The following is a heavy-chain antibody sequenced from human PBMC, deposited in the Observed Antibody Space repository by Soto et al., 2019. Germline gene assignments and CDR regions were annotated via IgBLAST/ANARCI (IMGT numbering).Heavy chain of an antibody. D-gene: IGHD5-12*01. CDR2: IYSGGTI. CDR3: HGYGY. V-gene: IGHV3-53*01. CDR1: GFTVTINY. J-gene: IGHJ4*02. Sequence: EVQVVESGGGLIQPGGSLRLSCAVSGFTVTINYMSWVRQAPGKGLEWVSVIYSGGTIYYADSVKGRFTISRDTSKNSLYLQMNSLRGEDTAVYYCHGYGYWGQGTLVTVSS.